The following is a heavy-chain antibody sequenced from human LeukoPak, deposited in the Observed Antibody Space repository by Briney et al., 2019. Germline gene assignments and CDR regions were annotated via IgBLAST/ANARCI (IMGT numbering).Heavy chain of an antibody. CDR3: ARGGAIVVVPAASYFDY. Sequence: SQTLSLTCTVSGGSISSGDYCWSWIRQPPGKGLEWIGYIYYSGTTYYTPSLKSRVTIAVGTSKNQFSLKLSSVTAADTAVYYCARGGAIVVVPAASYFDYWGQGTLVTVSS. CDR2: IYYSGTT. CDR1: GGSISSGDYC. J-gene: IGHJ4*02. V-gene: IGHV4-30-4*08. D-gene: IGHD2-2*01.